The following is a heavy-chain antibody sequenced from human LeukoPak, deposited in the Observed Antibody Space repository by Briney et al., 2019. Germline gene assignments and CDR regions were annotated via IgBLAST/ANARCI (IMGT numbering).Heavy chain of an antibody. V-gene: IGHV4-34*01. D-gene: IGHD2-8*01. CDR3: ARGFYCTNGVCYTRSSVAYYYYGMDV. Sequence: PSETLSLTCAVYGGPFSGFYWSWIRQPPGKGLEWIGEINHSGSTNYNPSLKSRVTISVDTSKNQFSLKLSSVTAADTAVYYCARGFYCTNGVCYTRSSVAYYYYGMDVWGQGTTVTVSS. J-gene: IGHJ6*02. CDR2: INHSGST. CDR1: GGPFSGFY.